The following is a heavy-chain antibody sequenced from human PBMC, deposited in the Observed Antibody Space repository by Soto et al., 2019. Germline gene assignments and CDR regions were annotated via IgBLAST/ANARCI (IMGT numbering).Heavy chain of an antibody. D-gene: IGHD3-22*01. CDR3: AISGSAYSQYYFDY. Sequence: SETLSLTCTVSGDSVSSASYFWSWIRQPPGKGLEWIGYVSYTGNKNQKPSLRSRVTMSVDPSQNRFSLRLTSVTAADTDVYYCAISGSAYSQYYFDYWGPGTLVSVSS. CDR2: VSYTGNK. J-gene: IGHJ4*02. CDR1: GDSVSSASYF. V-gene: IGHV4-61*01.